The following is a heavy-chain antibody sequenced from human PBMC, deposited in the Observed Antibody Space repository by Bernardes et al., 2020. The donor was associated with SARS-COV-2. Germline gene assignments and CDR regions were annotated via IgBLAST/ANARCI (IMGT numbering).Heavy chain of an antibody. CDR2: IYLGDSRN. CDR1: GYRITNYW. D-gene: IGHD6-13*01. Sequence: GESLKISCRGSGYRITNYWIAWVRQMPGKGLEWMGSIYLGDSRNTYSPSFQGQVTISADKSINTAYLQWSSLKASDTAIYYCARAKYSTSWPDAIDVWGQGTMVTVSS. V-gene: IGHV5-51*01. J-gene: IGHJ3*01. CDR3: ARAKYSTSWPDAIDV.